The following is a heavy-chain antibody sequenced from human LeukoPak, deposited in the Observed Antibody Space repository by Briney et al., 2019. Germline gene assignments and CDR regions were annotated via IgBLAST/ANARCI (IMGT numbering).Heavy chain of an antibody. Sequence: GRSLRLSCAASGFTFSSSVMHWVRQAPGKRLEWVAAISYDGRDKYFADSVKGRFTISRDNSKNTVDLQVNGLRAEDTAVYYCARETGNCYFDFWGQGTLVTVSS. CDR2: ISYDGRDK. V-gene: IGHV3-30*03. D-gene: IGHD1-7*01. CDR3: ARETGNCYFDF. CDR1: GFTFSSSV. J-gene: IGHJ4*02.